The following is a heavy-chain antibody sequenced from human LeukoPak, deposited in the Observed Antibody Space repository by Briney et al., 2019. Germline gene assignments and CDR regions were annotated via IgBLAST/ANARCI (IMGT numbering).Heavy chain of an antibody. V-gene: IGHV3-23*01. CDR3: ANEVRPNDY. Sequence: GGSLRLSCAVSGFTFNSHTMCWVRQAPGKGLEWVSSIDISGGSTYYADSVKGRFTISRDNSKNTLYLQMNSLRGEDTALYFCANEVRPNDYWGQGTLVTVSS. J-gene: IGHJ4*02. CDR1: GFTFNSHT. CDR2: IDISGGST. D-gene: IGHD4/OR15-4a*01.